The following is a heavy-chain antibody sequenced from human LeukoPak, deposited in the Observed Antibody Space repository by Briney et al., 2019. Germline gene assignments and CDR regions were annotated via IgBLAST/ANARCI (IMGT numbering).Heavy chain of an antibody. D-gene: IGHD4-17*01. CDR2: VSSDGINK. J-gene: IGHJ4*02. CDR3: ARERDYGDYIDF. V-gene: IGHV3-30-3*01. CDR1: GFTFNEYA. Sequence: GRSLSLSCAAAGFTFNEYAIHSVRQAPGKGLEWVAFVSSDGINKYYADSVKGRPTISRDNSKNTLYLQMNSLRPEDTAVYYCARERDYGDYIDFWGRGTLVIVSS.